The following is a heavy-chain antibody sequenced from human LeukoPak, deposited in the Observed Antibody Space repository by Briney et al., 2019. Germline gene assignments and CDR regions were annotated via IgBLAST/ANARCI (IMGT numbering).Heavy chain of an antibody. Sequence: SVKVSCKASGGTFSSYAISWVRQAPGQGLEWMGGIIPIFGTANYAQKFQGRVTITADESTSTAYMELSSLRSEDTAVHYCARTGGNWDDAFDIWGQGTMVTVSS. V-gene: IGHV1-69*13. CDR2: IIPIFGTA. J-gene: IGHJ3*02. D-gene: IGHD7-27*01. CDR3: ARTGGNWDDAFDI. CDR1: GGTFSSYA.